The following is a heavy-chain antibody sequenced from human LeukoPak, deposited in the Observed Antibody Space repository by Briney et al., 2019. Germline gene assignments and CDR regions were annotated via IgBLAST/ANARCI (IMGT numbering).Heavy chain of an antibody. CDR1: GYTFTGYY. CDR2: INPNSGGT. V-gene: IGHV1-2*02. Sequence: ASVKVSCKASGYTFTGYYMHWVRQAPGQGLEWMGCINPNSGGTNYAQKFQGRVTMTRDTSISTAYMELSRLRSDDTAVYYCARNYYGSGSYSDYWGQGTLVTVSS. D-gene: IGHD3-10*01. J-gene: IGHJ4*02. CDR3: ARNYYGSGSYSDY.